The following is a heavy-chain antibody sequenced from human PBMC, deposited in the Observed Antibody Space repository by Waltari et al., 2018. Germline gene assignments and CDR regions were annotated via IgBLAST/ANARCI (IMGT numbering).Heavy chain of an antibody. Sequence: QLPLQESGPGLVKPSETLSLACTVSGGSLSSSSYYWGWIRQPPGKGLEWIGSIYYSGSTYYNPSLKSRVTISVDTSKNQFSLKLSSVTAADTAVYYCARVGVVGATSGAFDIWGQGTMVTVSS. D-gene: IGHD1-26*01. CDR2: IYYSGST. J-gene: IGHJ3*02. CDR1: GGSLSSSSYY. V-gene: IGHV4-39*07. CDR3: ARVGVVGATSGAFDI.